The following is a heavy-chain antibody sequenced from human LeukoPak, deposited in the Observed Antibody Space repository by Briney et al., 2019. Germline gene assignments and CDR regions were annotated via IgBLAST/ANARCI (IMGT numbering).Heavy chain of an antibody. D-gene: IGHD2-2*01. CDR1: GYTFTSYY. V-gene: IGHV1-46*01. CDR3: ARDPGHCSSTSCPYYYYYYMDV. J-gene: IGHJ6*03. Sequence: ASVKVSCKASGYTFTSYYMHWVRQAPGQGLEWMGIINPSGGSTSYAQKFQGRVTMTRDTSTSTVYMELSSLRSEDTAVYYCARDPGHCSSTSCPYYYYYYMDVWGKGTTVTVSS. CDR2: INPSGGST.